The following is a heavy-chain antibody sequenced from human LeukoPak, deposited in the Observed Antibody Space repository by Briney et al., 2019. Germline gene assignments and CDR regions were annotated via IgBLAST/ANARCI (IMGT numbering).Heavy chain of an antibody. V-gene: IGHV4-38-2*02. CDR1: GYSITSAYY. Sequence: ASETLSLTCTVSGYSITSAYYWGWIRQPPGKGLEWIGSFFLKGSTYYNPSLKSRVTISVDTSKNQFSLKLSSVNAADTAVYYCARVSSSWYQDWYFDLWGRGTLVTVSS. CDR3: ARVSSSWYQDWYFDL. CDR2: FFLKGST. D-gene: IGHD6-13*01. J-gene: IGHJ2*01.